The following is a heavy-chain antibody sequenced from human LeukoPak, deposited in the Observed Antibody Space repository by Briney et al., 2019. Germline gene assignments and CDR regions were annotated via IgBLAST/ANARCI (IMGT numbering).Heavy chain of an antibody. J-gene: IGHJ4*02. V-gene: IGHV3-21*01. CDR3: ARGNYYDSSGYSRSVY. Sequence: GGSLRLSCAASGFTFSSYSMNWVRQAPGKGLEWVSSISSCSSYIYYADSVKGRFTISRDNAKNSLYLQMNSLRAEDTAVYYCARGNYYDSSGYSRSVYWGQGTLVTVSS. CDR2: ISSCSSYI. CDR1: GFTFSSYS. D-gene: IGHD3-22*01.